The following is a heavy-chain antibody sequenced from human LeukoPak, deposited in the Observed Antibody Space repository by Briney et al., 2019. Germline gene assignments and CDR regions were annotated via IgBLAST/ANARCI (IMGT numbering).Heavy chain of an antibody. CDR2: IYYSGST. CDR3: ARGIRFLPYYFDY. J-gene: IGHJ4*02. D-gene: IGHD3-3*01. Sequence: KPSETLSLTCAVSGYSISSGYYWSWIRQPPGKGLEWIGYIYYSGSTNYNPSLKSRVTISVDTSKNQFSLKLSSVTAADTAVYYCARGIRFLPYYFDYWGQGTLVTVSS. V-gene: IGHV4-61*01. CDR1: GYSISSGYY.